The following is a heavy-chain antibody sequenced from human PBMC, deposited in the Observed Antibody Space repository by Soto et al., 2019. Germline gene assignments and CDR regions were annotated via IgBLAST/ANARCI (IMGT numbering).Heavy chain of an antibody. D-gene: IGHD6-13*01. V-gene: IGHV5-51*01. Sequence: GESLKISCKGSGYSFIRYWIGWVRQMPGKGLEWMGIIYPGDSDARYSPSFEGQVTISADKSISTAYLQWSSLKASDTAMYYCARLLPAATAEYYFDYWGQGTLVTVSS. J-gene: IGHJ4*02. CDR1: GYSFIRYW. CDR3: ARLLPAATAEYYFDY. CDR2: IYPGDSDA.